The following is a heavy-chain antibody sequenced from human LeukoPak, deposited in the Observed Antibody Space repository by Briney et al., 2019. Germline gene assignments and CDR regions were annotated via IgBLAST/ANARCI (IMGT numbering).Heavy chain of an antibody. V-gene: IGHV1-2*02. D-gene: IGHD3-10*01. CDR3: ARVMVRGVIIPFDY. Sequence: ASVKVSCKASGYTFTGYYMHWVRQAPGQGLEWMGWINPNSGGTNYAQKFQGRVTMTRDTPISTAYMELSRLRSDDTAVYYCARVMVRGVIIPFDYWGQGTLVTVSS. CDR2: INPNSGGT. CDR1: GYTFTGYY. J-gene: IGHJ4*02.